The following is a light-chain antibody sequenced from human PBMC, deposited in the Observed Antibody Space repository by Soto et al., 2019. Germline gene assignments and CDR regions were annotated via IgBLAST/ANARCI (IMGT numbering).Light chain of an antibody. CDR2: DVN. CDR3: CSYISSNTRV. Sequence: QSALTQPRSVSGSPGQSVTISCTGTSSDVDAYNYVSWYQQHPGDAPKLIIFDVNKRPSGVPDRFSGSKSDNTASLTISGLQAEDEADYFCCSYISSNTRVFGTGTKLTVL. J-gene: IGLJ1*01. V-gene: IGLV2-11*01. CDR1: SSDVDAYNY.